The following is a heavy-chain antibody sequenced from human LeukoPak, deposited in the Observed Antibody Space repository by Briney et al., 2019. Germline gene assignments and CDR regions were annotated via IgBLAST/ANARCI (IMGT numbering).Heavy chain of an antibody. Sequence: PGGSLRLSCAASGFTFSTYWMNWVRQAPGKGLEWVSYITSGSSTIYYADSVKGRFTISRDNAKNSLYLQMNSPRADDTAVYYCTRDGLYFDYWGQGTLVTVSS. CDR1: GFTFSTYW. CDR2: ITSGSSTI. J-gene: IGHJ4*02. V-gene: IGHV3-48*01. CDR3: TRDGLYFDY.